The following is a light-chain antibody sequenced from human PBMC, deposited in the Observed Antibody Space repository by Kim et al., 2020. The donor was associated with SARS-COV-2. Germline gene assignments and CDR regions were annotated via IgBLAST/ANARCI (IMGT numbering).Light chain of an antibody. CDR3: QYYGTSLT. CDR1: QSVSASY. J-gene: IGKJ3*01. V-gene: IGKV3-20*01. Sequence: LSPGERAGLSCRAGQSVSASYLAGYQQKPGQAPRLLIYGASSRATGIPDRFSGSGSGTDFTRTINRLEPEDIAVYYCQYYGTSLTFGPGTKVDIK. CDR2: GAS.